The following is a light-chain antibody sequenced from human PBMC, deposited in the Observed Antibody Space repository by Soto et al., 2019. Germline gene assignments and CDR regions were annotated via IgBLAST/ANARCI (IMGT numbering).Light chain of an antibody. CDR3: QQYGSSPYT. J-gene: IGKJ2*01. CDR2: GAS. CDR1: QSVRNSY. V-gene: IGKV3-20*01. Sequence: IVLTQAPGTLPLSPGERATLSCRASQSVRNSYFAWYQQKSGQAPRLLIYGASGRPTGIPDRFSGSGSGTDFTLTISRLEPEDFAVYYCQQYGSSPYTFGQGTKLEI.